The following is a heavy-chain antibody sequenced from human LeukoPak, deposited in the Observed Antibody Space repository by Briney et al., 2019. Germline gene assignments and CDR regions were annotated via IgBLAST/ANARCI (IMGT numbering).Heavy chain of an antibody. J-gene: IGHJ4*02. V-gene: IGHV1-2*02. Sequence: GASVKVSCKASGYTFTGYYMHWVRQAPGQGLEWMGWINPNSGGTNYAQKFQDRVSMTRDTSISTAYMQLSRLRSDDTAVYYCARSRGSRHPADYWGQGTLVTVSS. CDR2: INPNSGGT. CDR1: GYTFTGYY. CDR3: ARSRGSRHPADY. D-gene: IGHD1-26*01.